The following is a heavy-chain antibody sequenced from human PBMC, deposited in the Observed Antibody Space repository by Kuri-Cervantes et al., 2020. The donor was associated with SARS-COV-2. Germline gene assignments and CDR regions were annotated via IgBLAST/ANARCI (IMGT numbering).Heavy chain of an antibody. CDR2: IYHSGST. D-gene: IGHD3-3*02. J-gene: IGHJ3*02. V-gene: IGHV4-39*01. Sequence: SETLSLTCTVSGGSISSSSYYWGWIRQPPEKGLEWIGSIYHSGSTYYNPSLKSRVTISVDTSKNQFSLKLSSVTAADTAVYYCARHSIPSYAFDIWGQGTMVTVSS. CDR1: GGSISSSSYY. CDR3: ARHSIPSYAFDI.